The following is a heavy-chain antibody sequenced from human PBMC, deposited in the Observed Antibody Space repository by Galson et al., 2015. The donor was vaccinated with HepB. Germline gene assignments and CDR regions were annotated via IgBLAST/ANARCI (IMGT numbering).Heavy chain of an antibody. CDR1: GFTFGDYA. J-gene: IGHJ6*02. V-gene: IGHV3-49*03. CDR2: IRSKAYGGTT. D-gene: IGHD3-10*01. Sequence: SLRLSCAASGFTFGDYAMSWFRQAPGKGLEWVGFIRSKAYGGTTEYAASVKGRFTISRDDSKSIAYLQMNSLKTEDTAVYYCTRAVRGVITVDGMDVWGQGTRSPSP. CDR3: TRAVRGVITVDGMDV.